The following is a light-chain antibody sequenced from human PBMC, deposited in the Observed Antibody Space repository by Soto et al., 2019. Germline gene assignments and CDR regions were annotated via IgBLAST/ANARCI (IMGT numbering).Light chain of an antibody. V-gene: IGLV2-14*01. J-gene: IGLJ3*02. CDR3: CSSPIMSDNWI. Sequence: QSALTQPASMSGSPGQSITISCAGTRNDIGGTNYVSWYQQHPGTAPRHLIYKVTYRPSGMSDRFSGSRSGNTASLTISGVQHEDEADYYCCSSPIMSDNWIFGGGTKVTVL. CDR1: RNDIGGTNY. CDR2: KVT.